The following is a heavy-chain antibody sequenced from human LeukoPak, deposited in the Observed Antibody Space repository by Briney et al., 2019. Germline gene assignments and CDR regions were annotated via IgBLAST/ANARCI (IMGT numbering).Heavy chain of an antibody. CDR1: GGTFSSYD. CDR3: ARVYGSGSYYVAVNWFDP. D-gene: IGHD3-10*01. J-gene: IGHJ5*02. CDR2: IIPIFGTA. Sequence: SVKLSCKASGGTFSSYDISWVRQAPGQGLEWMGGIIPIFGTANYAQKFQGRVTITTDESTITAYMELSSLRSEDTAVYYCARVYGSGSYYVAVNWFDPWGQGTLVTVSS. V-gene: IGHV1-69*05.